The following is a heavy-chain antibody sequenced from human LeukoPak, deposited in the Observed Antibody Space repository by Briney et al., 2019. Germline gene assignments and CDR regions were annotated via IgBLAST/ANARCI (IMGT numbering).Heavy chain of an antibody. V-gene: IGHV4-4*07. CDR3: ARGGEYCSSTSCYYDY. J-gene: IGHJ4*02. Sequence: SETLSLTCTVSGVSISSYYWSWIRQPAGKGLEWIGRIYTSGSTNYNPSLKSRVTMSVDTSKNQFSLKLSSVTAADTAVYYCARGGEYCSSTSCYYDYWGQGTLVTVSS. D-gene: IGHD2-2*01. CDR2: IYTSGST. CDR1: GVSISSYY.